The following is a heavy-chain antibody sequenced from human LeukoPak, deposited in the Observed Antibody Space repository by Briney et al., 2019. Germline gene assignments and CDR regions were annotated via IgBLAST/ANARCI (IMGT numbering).Heavy chain of an antibody. V-gene: IGHV4-34*01. CDR1: GGSFTNYY. CDR2: INHSGSS. J-gene: IGHJ6*03. Sequence: PSETLSLTCAVYGGSFTNYYWSWIRQPPGKGLEWIGEINHSGSSKYNPSLKSRVTISIDTSKNQLSLKLSSVTAADTAVYYCARLIPGIAVAGRETHYYYYYYMDVWSKGTTVTISS. D-gene: IGHD6-19*01. CDR3: ARLIPGIAVAGRETHYYYYYYMDV.